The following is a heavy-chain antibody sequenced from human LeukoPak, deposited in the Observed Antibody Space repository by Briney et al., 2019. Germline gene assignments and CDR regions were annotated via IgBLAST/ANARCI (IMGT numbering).Heavy chain of an antibody. J-gene: IGHJ4*02. CDR3: MRRDTGRNYSDY. V-gene: IGHV4-59*08. D-gene: IGHD2-8*02. CDR2: IYYKGNT. Sequence: KPSETLSLTCAVSVGSIYSHYWGWIRQPPGKGLEWIGDIYYKGNTNYNPSLKSRVTISLDTSKNHLSLTLTSVVAADTGVYYCMRRDTGRNYSDYWGQGILVTVSS. CDR1: VGSIYSHY.